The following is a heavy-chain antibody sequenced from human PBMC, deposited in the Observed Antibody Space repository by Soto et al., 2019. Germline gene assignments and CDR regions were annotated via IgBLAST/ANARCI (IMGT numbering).Heavy chain of an antibody. J-gene: IGHJ6*02. Sequence: AGGSLRLSCAASGFTFSSYSMNWVRQAPGKGLEWVSSISSSSSYIYYADSVKGRFTISRDNAKNSLYLQMNSLRAEDTAVYYCARDKIAAYYYYGMDVWGQGTTVTVSS. D-gene: IGHD6-13*01. CDR3: ARDKIAAYYYYGMDV. CDR2: ISSSSSYI. CDR1: GFTFSSYS. V-gene: IGHV3-21*01.